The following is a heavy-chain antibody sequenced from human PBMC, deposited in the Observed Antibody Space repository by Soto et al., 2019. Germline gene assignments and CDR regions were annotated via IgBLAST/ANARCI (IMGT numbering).Heavy chain of an antibody. CDR1: GFTFSSYG. CDR2: IWYDGSNK. J-gene: IGHJ4*02. CDR3: ARDPHDYGDYYFDY. D-gene: IGHD4-17*01. Sequence: GGSLRLSCAASGFTFSSYGMHWVRQAPGKGLEWVAVIWYDGSNKYYADSVKGRFTISRDNSKNTLYLQMNSLRAEDTAVYYCARDPHDYGDYYFDYWGQGTLVTVSS. V-gene: IGHV3-33*01.